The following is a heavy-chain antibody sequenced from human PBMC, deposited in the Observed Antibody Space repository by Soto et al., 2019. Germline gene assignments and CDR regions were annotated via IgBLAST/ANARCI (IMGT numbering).Heavy chain of an antibody. CDR1: GFTFSDYS. Sequence: EVQLEESGGGLVKPGGSLRLSCAASGFTFSDYSMNWVRQAPGKGLEWVSSIGSSGNYIFYADSVKGRFTISRDSARNLLFLQINSLRVEDTAVYYCATGDYGDSVLYFHQWGQGTLVTVSS. D-gene: IGHD4-17*01. CDR2: IGSSGNYI. J-gene: IGHJ1*01. V-gene: IGHV3-21*01. CDR3: ATGDYGDSVLYFHQ.